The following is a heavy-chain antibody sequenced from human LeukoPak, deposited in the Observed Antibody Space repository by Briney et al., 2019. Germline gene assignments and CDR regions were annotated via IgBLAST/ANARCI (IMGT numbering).Heavy chain of an antibody. J-gene: IGHJ5*02. V-gene: IGHV4-39*07. CDR3: ARVPYYYDSRGTMQFDP. D-gene: IGHD3-22*01. CDR2: IYYSGST. Sequence: SETLSLTCTVSGGSISSSSYYWGWIRQPPGKGLEWIGSIYYSGSTYYNPSLKSRVTISVDTSKNQFSLKLSSVTAADTAVYYCARVPYYYDSRGTMQFDPWGQGTLVTVSS. CDR1: GGSISSSSYY.